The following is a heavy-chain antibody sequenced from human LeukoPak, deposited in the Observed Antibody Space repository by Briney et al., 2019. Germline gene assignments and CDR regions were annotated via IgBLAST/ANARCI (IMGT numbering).Heavy chain of an antibody. CDR1: GGSISSGDYY. CDR2: IYYSGST. CDR3: TRGPEDDSSGYYAGYYFDY. J-gene: IGHJ4*02. D-gene: IGHD3-22*01. Sequence: KTSEALSLTCTVSGGSISSGDYYWSWIRQPPGKGLEWIVYIYYSGSTYYNPSLKSRFTISVDTSKNQFSLKLSSVTAADTAVYYCTRGPEDDSSGYYAGYYFDYWGQGTLVTVSS. V-gene: IGHV4-30-4*01.